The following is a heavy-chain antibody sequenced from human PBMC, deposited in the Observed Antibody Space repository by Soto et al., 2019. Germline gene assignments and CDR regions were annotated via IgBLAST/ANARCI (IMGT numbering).Heavy chain of an antibody. CDR2: ISAYNGNT. J-gene: IGHJ3*02. CDR1: GYTFTSYG. V-gene: IGHV1-18*01. CDR3: ASLSHRHPFNI. Sequence: ASVKVSCKASGYTFTSYGISWVRQAPGQGREGVGWISAYNGNTNYAQKLQGRGTMTTGTSTSTAHMELRSLRSDDTAVYYCASLSHRHPFNIWGQGTMVTVSS.